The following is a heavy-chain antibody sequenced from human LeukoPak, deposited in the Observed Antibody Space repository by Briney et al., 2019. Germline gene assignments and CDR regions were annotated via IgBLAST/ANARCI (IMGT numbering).Heavy chain of an antibody. J-gene: IGHJ5*02. D-gene: IGHD5-12*01. Sequence: GGSLRLSCAASGFTFSSYSMNWVRQAPGKGLVWVSRINSDGSSTSYADSVKGRFTISRDNAKNTLYLQMNSLRAEDTAVYYCARDRWYSGYDYRGWFDPWGQGTLVTVSS. CDR2: INSDGSST. V-gene: IGHV3-74*01. CDR3: ARDRWYSGYDYRGWFDP. CDR1: GFTFSSYS.